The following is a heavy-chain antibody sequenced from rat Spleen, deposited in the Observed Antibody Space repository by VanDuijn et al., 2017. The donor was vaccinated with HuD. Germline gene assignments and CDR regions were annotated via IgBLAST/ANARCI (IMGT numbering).Heavy chain of an antibody. CDR2: ISTGGGNT. J-gene: IGHJ3*01. CDR1: GFIFRNYD. CDR3: ARWDSSYGVYNWFAY. V-gene: IGHV5S23*01. D-gene: IGHD1-8*01. Sequence: EVQLVESGGDLVQPGRSLKLSCAASGFIFRNYDMAWVRQAPTKGLDWVASISTGGGNTYYRDSVKGRFTISRDNAKSTLYLQMDSLRSEDTATYFCARWDSSYGVYNWFAYWGQGTLVTVSS.